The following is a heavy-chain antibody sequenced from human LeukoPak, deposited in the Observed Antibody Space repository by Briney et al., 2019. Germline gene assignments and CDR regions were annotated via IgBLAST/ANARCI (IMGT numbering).Heavy chain of an antibody. V-gene: IGHV4-30-2*01. CDR2: IYHSGST. D-gene: IGHD3-16*01. CDR3: ARGIPGGSPNWFDP. CDR1: GGSISSGGYY. Sequence: SQTLSLTCTVSGGSISSGGYYWSWIRQPPGKGLVWIGYIYHSGSTYYNPSLKSRVTISVDRSKNQFSLKLSSVTAADTAVYYCARGIPGGSPNWFDPWGQGTLVTVSS. J-gene: IGHJ5*02.